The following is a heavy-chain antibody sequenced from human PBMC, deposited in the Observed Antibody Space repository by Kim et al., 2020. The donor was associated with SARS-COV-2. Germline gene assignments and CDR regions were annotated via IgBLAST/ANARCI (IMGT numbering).Heavy chain of an antibody. Sequence: SVKVSCKASGGTFSSYAISWVRQAPGQGLEWMGGIIPIFGTANYAQKFQGRVTITADESTSTAYMELSSLRSEDTAVYYCARTPYGDYDYAVPYYYYGMDVWGQGTTVTVSS. D-gene: IGHD4-17*01. CDR3: ARTPYGDYDYAVPYYYYGMDV. CDR2: IIPIFGTA. V-gene: IGHV1-69*13. J-gene: IGHJ6*02. CDR1: GGTFSSYA.